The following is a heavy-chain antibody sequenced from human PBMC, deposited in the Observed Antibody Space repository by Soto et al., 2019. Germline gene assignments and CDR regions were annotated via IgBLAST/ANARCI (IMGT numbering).Heavy chain of an antibody. V-gene: IGHV6-1*01. J-gene: IGHJ5*01. CDR1: GDRVSSNSAA. D-gene: IGHD5-18*01. Sequence: SQTLSRTCAISGDRVSSNSAAWNWIRQSPSRGLEWLGRTFYRSKWYNDYAVSVKSRITINPDTSKNQFSLQLKSVTPEDTAVYYCSRYSCALHDTPLSFDSWGRGTLVTGSS. CDR3: SRYSCALHDTPLSFDS. CDR2: TFYRSKWYN.